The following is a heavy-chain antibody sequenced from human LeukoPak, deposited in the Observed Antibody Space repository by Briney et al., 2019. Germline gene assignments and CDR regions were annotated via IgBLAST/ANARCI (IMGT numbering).Heavy chain of an antibody. Sequence: GGSLRLSCAASGFTFDDYAMHWVRQAPGKGLEWVSGISWNSGSIGYADSVKGRFTISRDNSKNTLYLQMNSLRAEDTAVYYCAKDFVPYYYDSSGVDYWGQGTLVTASS. D-gene: IGHD3-22*01. CDR3: AKDFVPYYYDSSGVDY. CDR2: ISWNSGSI. CDR1: GFTFDDYA. J-gene: IGHJ4*02. V-gene: IGHV3-9*01.